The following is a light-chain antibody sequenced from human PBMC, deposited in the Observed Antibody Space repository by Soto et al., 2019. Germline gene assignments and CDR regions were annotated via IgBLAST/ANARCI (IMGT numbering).Light chain of an antibody. V-gene: IGLV2-14*01. CDR2: EVS. J-gene: IGLJ1*01. CDR3: SSYTSSTSLDV. CDR1: SSDVGGHNY. Sequence: QSALAQPASVSGSPGQSITISCTGTSSDVGGHNYVSWYQQHPGKAPKLMIYEVSNRPSGVSIRFSGSKSGNTASLTISGLQAEDEADYYCSSYTSSTSLDVFGTGTKVTVL.